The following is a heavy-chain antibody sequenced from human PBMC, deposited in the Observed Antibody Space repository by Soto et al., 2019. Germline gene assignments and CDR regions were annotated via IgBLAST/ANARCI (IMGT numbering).Heavy chain of an antibody. CDR1: GFTFSSYA. CDR2: ISYDGSNK. J-gene: IGHJ5*02. Sequence: QVQLVESGGGVVQPGRSLRLSCAASGFTFSSYAMHWVRQAPGKGLEWVAVISYDGSNKYYADSVKGRLTISRDNSKNTLYLQMNSLRAEDTAVYYCAGHYYDFWSGYEFDPWGQGTLVTVSS. CDR3: AGHYYDFWSGYEFDP. D-gene: IGHD3-3*01. V-gene: IGHV3-30-3*01.